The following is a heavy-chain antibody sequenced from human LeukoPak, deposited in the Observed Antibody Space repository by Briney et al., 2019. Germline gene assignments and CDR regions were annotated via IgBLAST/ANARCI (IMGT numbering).Heavy chain of an antibody. CDR2: MNPNSGNT. Sequence: ASVKVSCKASGYTFTSYDINWVRQATGQGREWMGWMNPNSGNTGYAQKFQGRVTITRNTSISTAYMELSSLRSEDTAVYYCARPTMIVGHAFDIWGQGTMVTVSS. V-gene: IGHV1-8*03. CDR3: ARPTMIVGHAFDI. CDR1: GYTFTSYD. J-gene: IGHJ3*02. D-gene: IGHD3-22*01.